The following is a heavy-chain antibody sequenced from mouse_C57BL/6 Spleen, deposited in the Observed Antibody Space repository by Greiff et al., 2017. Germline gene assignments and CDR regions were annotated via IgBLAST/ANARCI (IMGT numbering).Heavy chain of an antibody. CDR2: INPNNGGT. CDR1: GYTFTDYY. CDR3: ARRESYGNSYYAMDY. J-gene: IGHJ4*01. V-gene: IGHV1-26*01. D-gene: IGHD2-1*01. Sequence: VQLQQSGPELVKPGASVKISCKASGYTFTDYYMNWVKQSHGKSLEWIGDINPNNGGTSYNQKFKGKATLTVDKSSSTAYMELRSLTSEDSAVYYCARRESYGNSYYAMDYWGQGTSVTVSS.